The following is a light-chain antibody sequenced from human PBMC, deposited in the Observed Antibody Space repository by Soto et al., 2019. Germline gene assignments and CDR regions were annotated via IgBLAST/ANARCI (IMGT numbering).Light chain of an antibody. CDR3: QQRSNWSWT. CDR2: DAS. V-gene: IGKV3-11*01. Sequence: EIVLTQSPATLSLSPGERATFSCRASQSVSSYLAWYQQKPGQAPRLLIYDASNRATGIPARFSGSGSGTDSTLTISSLETEDFAVYYCQQRSNWSWTFGQGTKV. J-gene: IGKJ1*01. CDR1: QSVSSY.